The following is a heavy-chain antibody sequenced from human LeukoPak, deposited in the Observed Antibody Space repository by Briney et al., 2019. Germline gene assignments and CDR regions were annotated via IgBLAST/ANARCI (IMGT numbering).Heavy chain of an antibody. V-gene: IGHV3-7*01. J-gene: IGHJ5*02. D-gene: IGHD3-16*01. Sequence: GGSLRLSCAASGFSVSDYWMTWVRQAPGKGLEWVANIKQNGSEKTYVDSVKGRFTISRDNAKNSLYLQMNSLRVEDTAMYYCVRDGGTDWYDPWGQGTLVTVFS. CDR3: VRDGGTDWYDP. CDR2: IKQNGSEK. CDR1: GFSVSDYW.